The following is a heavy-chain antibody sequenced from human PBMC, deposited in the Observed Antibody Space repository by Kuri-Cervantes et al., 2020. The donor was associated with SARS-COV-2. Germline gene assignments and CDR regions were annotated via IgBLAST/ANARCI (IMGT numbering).Heavy chain of an antibody. CDR1: GYPFTTYG. CDR3: ARGIMITFGGVIAIPYYFDY. D-gene: IGHD3-16*02. Sequence: ASVKVSCKASGYPFTTYGISWVRQAPGQGLEWMGWISAYNDNTNYAQNLQGRVTMTTDTSTNTAYMELSSLRSEDTAVYYCARGIMITFGGVIAIPYYFDYWGQGTLVTVSS. CDR2: ISAYNDNT. V-gene: IGHV1-18*01. J-gene: IGHJ4*02.